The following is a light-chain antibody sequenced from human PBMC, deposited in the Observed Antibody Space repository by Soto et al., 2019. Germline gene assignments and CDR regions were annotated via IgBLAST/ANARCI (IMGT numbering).Light chain of an antibody. J-gene: IGLJ2*01. Sequence: QSALTQPPSVSGSPGQSVTISCTGTSSDVGSYNRVSWYQQPPGTAPKLMIYEVSNRPSGVPDRFSGSKSGNTASLTISGLQAEDEADYDCSSYTSSSIFVVFGGGTKLTVL. CDR3: SSYTSSSIFVV. V-gene: IGLV2-18*02. CDR2: EVS. CDR1: SSDVGSYNR.